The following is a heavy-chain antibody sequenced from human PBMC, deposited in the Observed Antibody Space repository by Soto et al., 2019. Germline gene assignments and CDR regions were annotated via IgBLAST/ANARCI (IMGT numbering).Heavy chain of an antibody. D-gene: IGHD3-10*01. CDR1: GYTFTSDG. Sequence: ASVKVSCKASGYTFTSDGISWVRQAPGQGLEWMGWISAYNGNTNYAQKLQGRVTMTTDTSTSTAYMELRSLRSDDTAVYYCARLSPHYGSGSYYRSRYFDYWGQGTLVTVSS. CDR3: ARLSPHYGSGSYYRSRYFDY. V-gene: IGHV1-18*01. J-gene: IGHJ4*02. CDR2: ISAYNGNT.